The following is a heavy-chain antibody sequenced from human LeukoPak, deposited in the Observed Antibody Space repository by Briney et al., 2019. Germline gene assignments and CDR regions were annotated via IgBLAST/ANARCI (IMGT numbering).Heavy chain of an antibody. CDR1: GFTFSSYG. CDR2: IRYDGSNK. J-gene: IGHJ4*02. Sequence: GGSLRLSCAASGFTFSSYGMHWVRQAPGKGLEWVAFIRYDGSNKYYGDSVKGRFTISRDNSKNTLYLQMNSLRAEDTAVYYCAKVKSTSPTMYYFDYWGQGTLVTVSS. D-gene: IGHD2-2*01. CDR3: AKVKSTSPTMYYFDY. V-gene: IGHV3-30*02.